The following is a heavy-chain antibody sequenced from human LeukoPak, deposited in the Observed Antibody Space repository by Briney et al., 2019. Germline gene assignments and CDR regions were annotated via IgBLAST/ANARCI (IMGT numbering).Heavy chain of an antibody. CDR1: GFTFSSYS. V-gene: IGHV3-21*01. CDR2: ISSSSSYI. D-gene: IGHD6-6*01. J-gene: IGHJ3*02. CDR3: ARDFPVSSIAARPCAFDI. Sequence: GGSLRLSCAASGFTFSSYSMNWVRQAPGKGLKWVSSISSSSSYIYYADSVKGRFTISRDNAKNSLYLQMNSLRAEETAVYYCARDFPVSSIAARPCAFDIWGQGTMVTVSS.